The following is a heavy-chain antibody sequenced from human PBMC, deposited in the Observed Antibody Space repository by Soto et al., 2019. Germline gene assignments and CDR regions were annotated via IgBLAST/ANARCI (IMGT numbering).Heavy chain of an antibody. J-gene: IGHJ4*02. CDR3: ARDTHFVDY. D-gene: IGHD3-3*01. Sequence: EVQLVESGGGLVKPGGSLRLSCAASGFTFTRYSMNWVRQAPGKGLEWVSSISSTGTSMDYADSVKGRFTISRDNAKNSLFLQLNSLRDEGTAVYYCARDTHFVDYWGQGTLVSVSA. V-gene: IGHV3-21*01. CDR2: ISSTGTSM. CDR1: GFTFTRYS.